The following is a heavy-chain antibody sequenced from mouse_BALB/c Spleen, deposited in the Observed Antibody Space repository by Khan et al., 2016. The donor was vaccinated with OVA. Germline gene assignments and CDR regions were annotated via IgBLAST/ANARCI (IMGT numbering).Heavy chain of an antibody. CDR3: ATSNFYGYYFDY. J-gene: IGHJ2*01. CDR2: ISGDSNTI. Sequence: EVKLEESGGGLVQPGGSQKLSCAASGFTFSSYGMHWVRQAPEKGLEWVAYISGDSNTIYYADTVKGRFTVSRDNPKNTLFLQMTSLMSEDTARYYCATSNFYGYYFDYWGPGTTLTVSS. CDR1: GFTFSSYG. D-gene: IGHD1-1*01. V-gene: IGHV5-17*02.